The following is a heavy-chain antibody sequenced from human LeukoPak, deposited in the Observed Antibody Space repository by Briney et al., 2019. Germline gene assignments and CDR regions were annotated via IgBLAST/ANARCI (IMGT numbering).Heavy chain of an antibody. CDR3: ARERPYYFDY. CDR1: GFTFHTYW. V-gene: IGHV3-7*01. J-gene: IGHJ4*02. Sequence: GGSLRLSCAASGFTFHTYWMTWVHQAPGKGLEWVANINQDGSQKYYVDSVKGRFTISRDNAKNSLSLQMNSLRAEDTAIYHCARERPYYFDYWGQGTLVTVSS. CDR2: INQDGSQK.